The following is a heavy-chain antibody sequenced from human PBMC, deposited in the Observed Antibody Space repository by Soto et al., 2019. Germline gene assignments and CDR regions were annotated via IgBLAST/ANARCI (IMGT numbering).Heavy chain of an antibody. V-gene: IGHV4-31*03. CDR1: GGSISSGGYY. J-gene: IGHJ4*02. Sequence: QVQLQESGPGLVKPSQTLSLTCTVTGGSISSGGYYWSWIRQHPGKGLEWIGYIYYSGSTYYNPSLNSRVTISVDTSKNQFPLQLSSVTAADMAVYYCAGIYSGSPGGTLRYWGQGTLVTVSS. D-gene: IGHD1-26*01. CDR3: AGIYSGSPGGTLRY. CDR2: IYYSGST.